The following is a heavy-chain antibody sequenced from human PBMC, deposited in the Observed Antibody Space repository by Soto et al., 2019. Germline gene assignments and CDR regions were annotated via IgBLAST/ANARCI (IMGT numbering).Heavy chain of an antibody. D-gene: IGHD1-26*01. Sequence: GGSLRLSCAASGFTFDGYHMHWVRQVPGKGLEWVSLITWDGGITYYGDAVKGRFTISRDNNKNSLYLQMNSLRSEDSALYYCAKDNSGSLDYWGQGTLVTVSS. J-gene: IGHJ4*02. CDR3: AKDNSGSLDY. CDR1: GFTFDGYH. V-gene: IGHV3-43*01. CDR2: ITWDGGIT.